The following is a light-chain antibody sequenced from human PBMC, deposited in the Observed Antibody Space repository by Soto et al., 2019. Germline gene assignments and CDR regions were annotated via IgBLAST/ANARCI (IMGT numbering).Light chain of an antibody. V-gene: IGLV2-8*01. Sequence: QSALTQPPSASGSPGQSVTISCTGASSDVGGYNFVSWYQHHPGKAPRLMIYDVTQPPSGVPDRFTGSKAGNTASLTVAGGQAEEEAYRYRSADGGSSIPVAVGGGTKVTVL. CDR3: SADGGSSIPVA. CDR2: DVT. CDR1: SSDVGGYNF. J-gene: IGLJ2*01.